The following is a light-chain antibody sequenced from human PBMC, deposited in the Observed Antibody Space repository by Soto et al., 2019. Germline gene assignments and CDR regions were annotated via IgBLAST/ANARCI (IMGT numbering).Light chain of an antibody. Sequence: EIVMTQSPATLSVSPGERATLSCRASQSVSSSLAWYQHKPGQAPRLLIYGASTRATGIPARFSGSGSGTEFTLTISSLQSEDFAIYFCLQYNNWPPWTFGQGTKVDIK. CDR1: QSVSSS. V-gene: IGKV3-15*01. CDR2: GAS. CDR3: LQYNNWPPWT. J-gene: IGKJ1*01.